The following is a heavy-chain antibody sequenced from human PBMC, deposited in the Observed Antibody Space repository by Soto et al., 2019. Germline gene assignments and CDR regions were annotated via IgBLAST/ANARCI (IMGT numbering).Heavy chain of an antibody. CDR3: AREVNVPADADAFDI. CDR2: IHYRGSA. Sequence: QVQLQESGPGLVKPSQTLSLTCTVSGGSISNNNYFWSWIRQHPGKGLEWIGYIHYRGSAYYNPYLSDRVTILVDTTKNQFSMKLSSVTAADTAMYYCAREVNVPADADAFDIWGQGTMVTVSS. CDR1: GGSISNNNYF. J-gene: IGHJ3*02. D-gene: IGHD2-2*01. V-gene: IGHV4-31*03.